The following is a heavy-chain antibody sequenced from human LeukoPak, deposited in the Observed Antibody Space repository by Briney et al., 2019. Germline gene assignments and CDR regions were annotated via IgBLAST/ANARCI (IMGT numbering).Heavy chain of an antibody. D-gene: IGHD2-2*01. CDR1: GGTFSSYA. CDR3: ARSRDIVVVPAATAGGDYYYYYMDV. V-gene: IGHV1-69*05. CDR2: IIPIFGTA. J-gene: IGHJ6*03. Sequence: SVKVSCKASGGTFSSYAISWVRQAPGQGLEWMGGIIPIFGTANYAQKFQGRVTITTDESTSTAYMELSSLRSEDTAVYYCARSRDIVVVPAATAGGDYYYYYMDVWGKGTTVTVSS.